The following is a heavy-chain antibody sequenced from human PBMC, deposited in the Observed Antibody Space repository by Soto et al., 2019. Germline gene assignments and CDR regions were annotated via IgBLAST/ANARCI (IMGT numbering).Heavy chain of an antibody. D-gene: IGHD3-3*01. CDR1: GGSISSYY. J-gene: IGHJ4*02. CDR3: ARQGLYDFWSNFDY. V-gene: IGHV4-59*08. CDR2: IYYSGST. Sequence: PSETLSLTCTVSGGSISSYYWSWIRQPPGKGLEWIGYIYYSGSTNYNPSLKSRVTISVDTSKNQFSLKLSSVTAADTAVYYCARQGLYDFWSNFDYWGQGTLVTVSS.